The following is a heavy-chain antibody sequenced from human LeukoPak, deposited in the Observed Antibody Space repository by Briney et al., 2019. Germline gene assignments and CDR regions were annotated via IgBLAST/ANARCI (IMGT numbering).Heavy chain of an antibody. V-gene: IGHV4-59*01. J-gene: IGHJ4*02. CDR2: IYYSGST. Sequence: SETLSLTCAVYGGSFSGYYWSWIRQPPGKGLEWIGYIYYSGSTNYNPSLKSRVTISVDTSKNQFSLKLSSVTAADTAVYYCARASRAVAGKGHFDYWGQGTLVTVSS. D-gene: IGHD6-19*01. CDR3: ARASRAVAGKGHFDY. CDR1: GGSFSGYY.